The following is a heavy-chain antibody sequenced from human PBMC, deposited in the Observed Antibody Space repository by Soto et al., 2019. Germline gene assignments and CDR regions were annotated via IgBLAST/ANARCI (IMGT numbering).Heavy chain of an antibody. CDR1: TFTFTSSA. D-gene: IGHD1-26*01. J-gene: IGHJ4*02. V-gene: IGHV1-58*01. Sequence: QMLLVQSGPEVKKPGTSVKVSCKASTFTFTSSAVQWVRQARGQRLEWIGWIVVGSVNTKYAQNFQERVTITRDMSSGTAYLELSSLRSEDTSVYYCATHREGATYYFDYWGQGTLLTVSS. CDR3: ATHREGATYYFDY. CDR2: IVVGSVNT.